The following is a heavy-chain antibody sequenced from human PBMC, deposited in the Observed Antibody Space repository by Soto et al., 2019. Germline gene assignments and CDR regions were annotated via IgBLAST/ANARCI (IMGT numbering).Heavy chain of an antibody. J-gene: IGHJ4*02. CDR1: GFTFNSYS. CDR2: ISHSSHYI. D-gene: IGHD6-13*01. CDR3: AREEMYSSSWYPDY. V-gene: IGHV3-21*01. Sequence: GGSLRLSCAASGFTFNSYSMNWVRQAPGKGLEWVSSISHSSHYIYYADSMKGRFTISRDNAKNSLYLQMNSLRAEDTAVYYCAREEMYSSSWYPDYCGQGTLVTVSS.